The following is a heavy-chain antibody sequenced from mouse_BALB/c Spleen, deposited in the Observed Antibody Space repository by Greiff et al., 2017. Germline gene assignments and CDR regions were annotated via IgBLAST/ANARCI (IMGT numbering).Heavy chain of an antibody. Sequence: EVQGVESGGGLVKPGGSLKLSCAASGFTFSDYYMYWVRQTPEKRLEWVATISDGGSYTYYPDSVKGRFTISRDNAKNNLYLQMSSLKSEDTAMYYCARGGIYYDYDGAMDYWGQGTSVTVSS. V-gene: IGHV5-4*02. CDR2: ISDGGSYT. D-gene: IGHD2-4*01. CDR3: ARGGIYYDYDGAMDY. J-gene: IGHJ4*01. CDR1: GFTFSDYY.